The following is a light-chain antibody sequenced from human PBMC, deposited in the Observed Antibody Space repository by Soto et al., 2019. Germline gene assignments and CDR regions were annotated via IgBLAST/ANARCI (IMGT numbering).Light chain of an antibody. CDR2: EVS. V-gene: IGKV2D-29*02. Sequence: DIVMTQTPLSLSVTPGQPASISCKSSQSLLHSDGKTYLYWYLQKPGQSPQLLIYEVSKRLSGAPDRFSGSGSGTDFTLKISRVEAEDVGVYYCMQSIQLPSITFGQGTRLEIK. CDR1: QSLLHSDGKTY. J-gene: IGKJ5*01. CDR3: MQSIQLPSIT.